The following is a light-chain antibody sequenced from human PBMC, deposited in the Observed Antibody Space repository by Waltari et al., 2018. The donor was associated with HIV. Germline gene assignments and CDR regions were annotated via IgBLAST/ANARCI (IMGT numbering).Light chain of an antibody. J-gene: IGKJ5*01. CDR3: QQRSNWPA. CDR2: DAS. V-gene: IGKV3-11*01. Sequence: EIVLTQSPATLSLSPGDRATLSCRASQSVSSYLAWYQQKPGQAPRLLIYDASNRATGIPARFSGSGSGTDFTLTISSLEPEDFAVYYCQQRSNWPALGQGTRLEIK. CDR1: QSVSSY.